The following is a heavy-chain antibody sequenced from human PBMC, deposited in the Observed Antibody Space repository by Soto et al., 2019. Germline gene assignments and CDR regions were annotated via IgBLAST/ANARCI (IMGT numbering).Heavy chain of an antibody. CDR1: GFIFSNYA. CDR2: ITSGDTT. J-gene: IGHJ4*02. CDR3: AKAGKNAYDSYFDY. Sequence: GGSLRLSCTASGFIFSNYAMNWVRQSPGKGLEWVSVITSGDTTYYADSVRGRFTISRDISKSTLYLQMNSLRAEDTAVYFCAKAGKNAYDSYFDYWGQGTPVTVSS. V-gene: IGHV3-23*01. D-gene: IGHD5-12*01.